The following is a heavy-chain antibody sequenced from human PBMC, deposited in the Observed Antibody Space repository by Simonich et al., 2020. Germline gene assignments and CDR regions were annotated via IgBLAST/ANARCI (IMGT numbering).Heavy chain of an antibody. CDR1: GGSISSYY. CDR2: IYYSGST. D-gene: IGHD1-26*01. J-gene: IGHJ6*02. CDR3: ARSLGYYYYFYGMDV. V-gene: IGHV4-59*08. Sequence: QVQLQESGPGLVKPSETLSLTCTVSGGSISSYYWSWIRQPPGKGLEWIGYIYYSGSTNSNPSLKSRVTISVDTSKNQFSLKLSSVTAADTAVYYCARSLGYYYYFYGMDVWGQGTTVTVSS.